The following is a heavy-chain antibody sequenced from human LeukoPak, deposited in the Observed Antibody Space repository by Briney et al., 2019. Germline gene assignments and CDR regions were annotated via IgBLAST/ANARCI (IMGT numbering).Heavy chain of an antibody. CDR3: AKDVRSYYDSSGTSYMDV. CDR1: GFTFDDYA. D-gene: IGHD3-22*01. J-gene: IGHJ6*03. CDR2: ISWNSGSI. V-gene: IGHV3-9*01. Sequence: GRSLRLSCAASGFTFDDYAMHWVRQAPGKGLEWVSGISWNSGSIGYADSVKGRSTISRDNAKNSLYLQMNSLRAEDTALYYCAKDVRSYYDSSGTSYMDVWGKGTTVTVSS.